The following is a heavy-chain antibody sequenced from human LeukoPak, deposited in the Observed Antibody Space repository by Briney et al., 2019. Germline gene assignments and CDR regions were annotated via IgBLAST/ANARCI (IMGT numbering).Heavy chain of an antibody. D-gene: IGHD3-10*01. V-gene: IGHV3-23*01. CDR1: GFTFSSYA. Sequence: GGSLRLSCAASGFTFSSYAMSWVRQAPGKGLEWVSAISGSGGSTYYADSVKGRFTISRDNSKNTLYLQMNSLRAEDTALYYCAKEAYYGSGSYSAFDYWGQGTLVTVSS. CDR3: AKEAYYGSGSYSAFDY. CDR2: ISGSGGST. J-gene: IGHJ4*02.